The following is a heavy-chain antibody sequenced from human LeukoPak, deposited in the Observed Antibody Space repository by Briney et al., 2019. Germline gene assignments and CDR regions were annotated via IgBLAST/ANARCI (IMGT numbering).Heavy chain of an antibody. CDR3: ARIPKGYGDYVGYFDY. CDR1: GFTFSSYA. J-gene: IGHJ4*02. CDR2: ISYDGSNK. Sequence: PGGSLRLSCAASGFTFSSYAMHWVRQAPGKGLEWVAVISYDGSNKYYADSVKGRFTISRDNSKNTLYLQMNSLRAEDTAVYYCARIPKGYGDYVGYFDYWGQGTLVTVSS. D-gene: IGHD4-17*01. V-gene: IGHV3-30-3*01.